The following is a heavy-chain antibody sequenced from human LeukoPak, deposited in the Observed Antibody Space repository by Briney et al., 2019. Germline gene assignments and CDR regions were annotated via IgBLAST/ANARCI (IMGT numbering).Heavy chain of an antibody. J-gene: IGHJ4*02. CDR1: GGSFSGYY. CDR3: ARHGRWFGGFDY. D-gene: IGHD3-10*01. V-gene: IGHV4-34*01. CDR2: INHSGST. Sequence: SQTLSLTCAVYGGSFSGYYWSWIRQPPGKGLEWIGEINHSGSTNYNPSLKSRVTISVDTSKNQFSLKLSSVTAADTAVYYCARHGRWFGGFDYLGQGNPVNDS.